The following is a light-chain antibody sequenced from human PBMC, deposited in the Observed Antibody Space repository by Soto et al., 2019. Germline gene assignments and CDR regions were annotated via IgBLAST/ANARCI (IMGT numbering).Light chain of an antibody. Sequence: QSALTQPASVSGSPGQSITISCTGTSSDVGGYNYVSWYQHHPGKAPKLIIYEASNRPSGVPNRFSGSKSGNTASLTIAGLQAEDEADYYCRSYTSSRTVVFGGGTKVTVL. CDR2: EAS. J-gene: IGLJ2*01. CDR1: SSDVGGYNY. CDR3: RSYTSSRTVV. V-gene: IGLV2-14*01.